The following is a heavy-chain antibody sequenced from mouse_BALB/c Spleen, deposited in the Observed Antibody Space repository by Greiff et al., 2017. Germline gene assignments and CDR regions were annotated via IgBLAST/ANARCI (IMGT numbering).Heavy chain of an antibody. CDR1: GYSITSGYY. V-gene: IGHV3-6*02. Sequence: EVHLVESGPGLVKPSQSLSLTCSVTGYSITSGYYWNWIRQFPGNKLEWMGYISYDGSNNYNPSLKNRISITRNTSKNQFFLKLNSVTAEDTATYYGAGEGNPAWFAYWGQGTLVTVSA. D-gene: IGHD2-1*01. CDR2: ISYDGSN. CDR3: AGEGNPAWFAY. J-gene: IGHJ3*01.